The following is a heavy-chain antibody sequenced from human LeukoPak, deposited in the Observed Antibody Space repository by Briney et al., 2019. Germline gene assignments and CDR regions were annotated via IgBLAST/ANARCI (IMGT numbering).Heavy chain of an antibody. CDR1: GGSISSYY. D-gene: IGHD6-13*01. CDR3: ARSPSYSSSWSIFDY. V-gene: IGHV4-59*01. CDR2: IYYSGST. Sequence: SETLSLTCTVSGGSISSYYWGWIRQPPGKGLEWIGYIYYSGSTNYNPSLKSRVTISVDTSKNQFSLKLSSVTAADTAVYYCARSPSYSSSWSIFDYWGQGTLVTVSS. J-gene: IGHJ4*02.